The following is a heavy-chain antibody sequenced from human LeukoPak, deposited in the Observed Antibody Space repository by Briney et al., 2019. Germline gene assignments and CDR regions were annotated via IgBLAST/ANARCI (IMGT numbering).Heavy chain of an antibody. Sequence: GGSLRLSCAASGFTFSSYSMNWVRQAPGKGLEWVSSISSSSTYIYYADSVKGRFTISRDNAKNSLYLQMNSLRAEDTAAYYCAREILGELYFDFWGQGTLVTVSS. CDR2: ISSSSTYI. J-gene: IGHJ4*02. CDR3: AREILGELYFDF. CDR1: GFTFSSYS. V-gene: IGHV3-21*01. D-gene: IGHD3-10*01.